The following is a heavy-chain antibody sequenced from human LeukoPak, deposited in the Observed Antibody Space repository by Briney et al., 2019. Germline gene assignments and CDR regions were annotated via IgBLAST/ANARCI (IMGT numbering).Heavy chain of an antibody. V-gene: IGHV3-9*01. Sequence: GGSLRLSCAASGFTFDDYAMHWVRQAPGKGLEWVSGISWNSGSIGYADSVKGRFTISRDNAKNSLYLQMNSLRAEDTALYYCAKDFEDVHYYGMDVWGQGTTVTVSS. CDR2: ISWNSGSI. J-gene: IGHJ6*02. CDR3: AKDFEDVHYYGMDV. D-gene: IGHD5-24*01. CDR1: GFTFDDYA.